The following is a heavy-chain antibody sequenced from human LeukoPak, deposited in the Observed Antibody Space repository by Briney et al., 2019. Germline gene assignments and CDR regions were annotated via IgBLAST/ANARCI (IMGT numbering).Heavy chain of an antibody. V-gene: IGHV3-66*01. Sequence: GGSLRLSCAASGFTVSSNYMSWVRQAPGKGLEWVSVIYSGGSTYYADSVKGRFTISRDNSKNTLYLQMNSLRAEDTAVYYCARDLSYLWDAFDIWGQGTMVTVSS. CDR2: IYSGGST. J-gene: IGHJ3*02. CDR3: ARDLSYLWDAFDI. D-gene: IGHD2/OR15-2a*01. CDR1: GFTVSSNY.